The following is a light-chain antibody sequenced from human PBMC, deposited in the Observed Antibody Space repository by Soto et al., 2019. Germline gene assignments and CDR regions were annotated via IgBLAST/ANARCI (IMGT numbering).Light chain of an antibody. CDR3: QQLNGFPRYT. J-gene: IGKJ2*01. CDR2: DAS. Sequence: DIQLTQSPSFLSPSIGESVTITCRASQVISTSLAWYQVKPGKAPKLLVYDASTVQDGVPSRFTGSGSGTEFSLVISRLQPEDFATYYCQQLNGFPRYTFGQGTKVDIK. V-gene: IGKV1-9*01. CDR1: QVISTS.